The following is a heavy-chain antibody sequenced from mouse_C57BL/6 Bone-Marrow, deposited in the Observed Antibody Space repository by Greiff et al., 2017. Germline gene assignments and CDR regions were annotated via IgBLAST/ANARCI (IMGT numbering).Heavy chain of an antibody. Sequence: QVTLNESGPGILQPSQTLSLTCSFSGFSLSTFGMGVGWIRQPSGKGLEWLAHIWWDDDKYYNPALKSRLTISKDTSKNQVFLKIANVDTANTATYYCARLYYGNFFDYWGQGTTLTVSS. CDR1: GFSLSTFGMG. J-gene: IGHJ2*01. CDR3: ARLYYGNFFDY. D-gene: IGHD2-1*01. CDR2: IWWDDDK. V-gene: IGHV8-8*01.